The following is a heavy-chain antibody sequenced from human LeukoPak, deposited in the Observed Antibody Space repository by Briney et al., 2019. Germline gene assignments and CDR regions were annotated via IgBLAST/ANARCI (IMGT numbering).Heavy chain of an antibody. D-gene: IGHD3-22*01. CDR2: MNPNSDNT. V-gene: IGHV1-8*01. CDR3: ARGKRYYDSSGYYSRYFDY. CDR1: GYTFTSYD. Sequence: GASVKVSCKASGYTFTSYDINWVRQATGQGREWMGWMNPNSDNTGYAQKFQGRVTMTRNTSISTAYMELSSLRSEDTAVYYCARGKRYYDSSGYYSRYFDYWGQGTLVTVSS. J-gene: IGHJ4*02.